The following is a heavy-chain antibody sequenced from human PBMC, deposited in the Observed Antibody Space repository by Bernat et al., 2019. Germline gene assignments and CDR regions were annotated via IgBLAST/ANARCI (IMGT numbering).Heavy chain of an antibody. CDR2: INQSGST. D-gene: IGHD3-3*01. Sequence: QVQLQQWGAGLLKPSETLSLTCAVYGGSFSDYYWSWIRQPPGKGLEWIGEINQSGSTNYNPSLKSRVTISIDTSKNQFSLKLSSVTAADTAGYYCARGSYDFWSWFDPWGQGTLVTVSS. J-gene: IGHJ5*02. CDR1: GGSFSDYY. CDR3: ARGSYDFWSWFDP. V-gene: IGHV4-34*01.